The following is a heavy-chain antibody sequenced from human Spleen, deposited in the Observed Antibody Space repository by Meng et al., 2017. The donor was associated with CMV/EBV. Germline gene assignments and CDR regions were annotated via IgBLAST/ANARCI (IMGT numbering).Heavy chain of an antibody. V-gene: IGHV3-48*04. CDR2: ITSSGSAI. D-gene: IGHD1-7*01. J-gene: IGHJ6*02. CDR1: GFTFSSYS. CDR3: ARDRTGTSGFYYYYGMDV. Sequence: GGSLRLSCAASGFTFSSYSMNWVRQAPGKGLEWVSHITSSGSAIYYADSVQGRFTISRDNAKNSLYLQMNSLRAEDTAVYYCARDRTGTSGFYYYYGMDVWGQGTTVTVSS.